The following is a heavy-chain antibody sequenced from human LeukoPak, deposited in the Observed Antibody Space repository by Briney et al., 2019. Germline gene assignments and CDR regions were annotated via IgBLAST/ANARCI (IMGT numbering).Heavy chain of an antibody. CDR3: AKDHPGYSGYDY. Sequence: GGSLRLSCAASGFTFSSYGMHWVRQAPGKGLEWVAVISYDGSNKYYADSVKGRFTISRDNSKNTLYLQMNSLRAEDTAVYYCAKDHPGYSGYDYWGQGTLVTVSS. CDR2: ISYDGSNK. J-gene: IGHJ4*02. V-gene: IGHV3-30*18. D-gene: IGHD5-12*01. CDR1: GFTFSSYG.